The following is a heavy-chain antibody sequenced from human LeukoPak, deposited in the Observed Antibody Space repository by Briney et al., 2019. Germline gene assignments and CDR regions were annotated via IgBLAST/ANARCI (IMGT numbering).Heavy chain of an antibody. D-gene: IGHD3-10*01. CDR3: ARGPQFSGPGWFDP. J-gene: IGHJ5*02. Sequence: PGGSLRLSCAASGFTFSGYVMTWVRQAPGKGLECVSSITFSSSHIYYADSVKGRFTISRDTKDSLYLQMNSLRAEDTAIYYCARGPQFSGPGWFDPWGQGTLVTVSS. CDR2: ITFSSSHI. CDR1: GFTFSGYV. V-gene: IGHV3-21*01.